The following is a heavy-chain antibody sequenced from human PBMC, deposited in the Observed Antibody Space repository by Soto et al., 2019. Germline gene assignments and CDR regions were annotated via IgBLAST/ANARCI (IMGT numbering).Heavy chain of an antibody. V-gene: IGHV3-23*01. D-gene: IGHD6-13*01. J-gene: IGHJ4*02. CDR3: AKASVWYPYFDS. Sequence: LRLSSAASEFSFDNYAMSWVRQAPGKGLEWVSSITYTGVSTYYADSVKGRFTISRDNSKDTLYLQMNSLRAEDTAVYYCAKASVWYPYFDSWGQGTLVTVSS. CDR1: EFSFDNYA. CDR2: ITYTGVST.